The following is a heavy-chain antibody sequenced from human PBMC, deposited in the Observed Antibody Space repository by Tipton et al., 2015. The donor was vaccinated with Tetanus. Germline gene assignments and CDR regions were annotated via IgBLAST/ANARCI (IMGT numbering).Heavy chain of an antibody. V-gene: IGHV3-53*01. Sequence: SLRLSCAASGFSISTCYINWVLQAPGKGLEWVSVIYSGGDTFYADSVKGRFTISRDNSKNTVYLQMNSLRVEDTAVYYCARWGVLGLQHYLDYWGQGTLVTVSS. CDR1: GFSISTCY. CDR3: ARWGVLGLQHYLDY. D-gene: IGHD1-1*01. CDR2: IYSGGDT. J-gene: IGHJ4*02.